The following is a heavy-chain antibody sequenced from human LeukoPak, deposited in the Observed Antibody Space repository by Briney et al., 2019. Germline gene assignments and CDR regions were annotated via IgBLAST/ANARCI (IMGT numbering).Heavy chain of an antibody. CDR3: ARGTYYHGSGSYPWFDP. V-gene: IGHV4-30-2*05. J-gene: IGHJ5*02. D-gene: IGHD3-10*01. Sequence: SQSLSLTCAVSGGSISSGGYSWSWIRQPPGKGLEWIGYIYHSGSTYYNPSLKSRLSISADTSKNLFSLKLSSVTDADTAVYYCARGTYYHGSGSYPWFDPWGQGTLVTVSS. CDR2: IYHSGST. CDR1: GGSISSGGYS.